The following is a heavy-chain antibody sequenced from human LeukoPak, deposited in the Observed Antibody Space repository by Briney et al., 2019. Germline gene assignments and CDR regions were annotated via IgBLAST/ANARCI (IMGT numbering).Heavy chain of an antibody. J-gene: IGHJ6*02. CDR1: GFTFSSYG. V-gene: IGHV3-30*18. D-gene: IGHD6-13*01. CDR3: AKYSSSSNYYYGMDV. CDR2: ILYDGSNK. Sequence: GGSLRLSCAASGFTFSSYGVHWVRQAPGKGLEWVAVILYDGSNKYYADSMKGRFTISRDNSKNTLYLQMNSLRAEDTAVYFCAKYSSSSNYYYGMDVWGQGTTVTVSS.